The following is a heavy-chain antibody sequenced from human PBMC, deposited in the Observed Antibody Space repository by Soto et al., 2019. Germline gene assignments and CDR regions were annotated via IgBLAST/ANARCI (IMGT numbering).Heavy chain of an antibody. CDR1: GFTFSSYE. CDR2: ISSSGSTI. CDR3: ARDGLAASYYYYYGMDV. D-gene: IGHD6-25*01. J-gene: IGHJ6*02. V-gene: IGHV3-48*03. Sequence: VGSLRLSCAASGFTFSSYEMNWVRQAPGKGLEWVSYISSSGSTIYYADSVKGRFTISRDNAKNSLYLQMNSLRAEDTAVYYCARDGLAASYYYYYGMDVWGQGTTVTVSS.